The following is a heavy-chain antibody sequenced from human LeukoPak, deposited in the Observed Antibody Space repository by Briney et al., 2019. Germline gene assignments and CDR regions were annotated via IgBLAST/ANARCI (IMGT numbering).Heavy chain of an antibody. J-gene: IGHJ3*02. Sequence: GASVKVSCKASGYTFTSYYMHWVRQAPGQGLEWMGGIIPIFGTANYAQKFQGRVTITADKSTSTAYMELSSLRSEDTAVYYCASGYSSSWYVAFDIWGQGTMVTVSS. CDR3: ASGYSSSWYVAFDI. CDR1: GYTFTSYY. V-gene: IGHV1-69*06. CDR2: IIPIFGTA. D-gene: IGHD6-13*01.